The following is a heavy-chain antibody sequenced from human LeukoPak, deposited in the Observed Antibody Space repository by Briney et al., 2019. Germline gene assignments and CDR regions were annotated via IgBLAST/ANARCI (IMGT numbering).Heavy chain of an antibody. V-gene: IGHV4-59*01. CDR2: IYYSGTT. D-gene: IGHD6-13*01. CDR3: ARGVYIAAAQYGY. CDR1: GGSLSSYY. J-gene: IGHJ4*02. Sequence: SETLSLTCTVSGGSLSSYYWSWVRQPPGKGLEWDGYIYYSGTTNYNPSLKSRVTISVDTSKNQFSLKLSSVTAADTAVYYCARGVYIAAAQYGYWGQGTLVTVSS.